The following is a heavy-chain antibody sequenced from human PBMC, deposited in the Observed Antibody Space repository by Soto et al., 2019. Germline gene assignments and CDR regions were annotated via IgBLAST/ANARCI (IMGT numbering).Heavy chain of an antibody. V-gene: IGHV3-9*01. CDR3: AKDSVGSRSWYWFGS. CDR2: ISWNSDTI. D-gene: IGHD3-10*01. Sequence: SLRLSCGASGFTFDDYAMHWVRQAPGKGLEWVSSISWNSDTIAYGESVKGRFTISRDNAKNSLHLQMNSLRPEDTALYFCAKDSVGSRSWYWFGSWGQGTQVTVSS. CDR1: GFTFDDYA. J-gene: IGHJ5*01.